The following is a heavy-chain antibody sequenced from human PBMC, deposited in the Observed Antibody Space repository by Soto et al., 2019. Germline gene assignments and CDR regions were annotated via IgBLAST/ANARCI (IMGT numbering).Heavy chain of an antibody. CDR2: IKLDGSDK. Sequence: EVQLVESGGGSVQPGGSLRLSCAASGFTFSSYWMSWVRQAPGKGLEWVANIKLDGSDKYYVDSVKGRFTISRDNAKNXRXXQMNGLRAEDTAVYYWARDWWQELENHCGCCGLDVWGQGTTVTVSS. D-gene: IGHD6-13*01. CDR3: ARDWWQELENHCGCCGLDV. J-gene: IGHJ6*02. CDR1: GFTFSSYW. V-gene: IGHV3-7*01.